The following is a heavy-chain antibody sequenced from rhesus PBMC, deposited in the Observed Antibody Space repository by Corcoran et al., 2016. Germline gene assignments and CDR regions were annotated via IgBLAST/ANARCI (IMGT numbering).Heavy chain of an antibody. V-gene: IGHV4-160*01. Sequence: QVQLQQWGEGLVKPSETLSLTCAVYGGSISSNYWSWICQPPGKGLKLIGRIRSGGRTNYNPSLKSRVTISIATSKNQFSLKLSSVTAADTAVYYCASSPSGSWDYFDHWGQGVLVTVSS. J-gene: IGHJ4*01. CDR3: ASSPSGSWDYFDH. D-gene: IGHD6-25*01. CDR1: GGSISSNY. CDR2: IRSGGRT.